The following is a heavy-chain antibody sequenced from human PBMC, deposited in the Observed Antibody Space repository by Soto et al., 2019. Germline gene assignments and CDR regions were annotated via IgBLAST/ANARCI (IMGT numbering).Heavy chain of an antibody. CDR3: ARHSDSTGYFYPHPFDY. J-gene: IGHJ4*02. Sequence: QVQLVQSGAEVKKPGSSVKVSCKASGGTLSTHAIGWVRQAPGQGLEWMGGIIPIFATANYAQKFRGRVTITADKSTNTAYLELSSLRYEDTAIYYCARHSDSTGYFYPHPFDYWGQGNLVTVSS. V-gene: IGHV1-69*06. CDR1: GGTLSTHA. CDR2: IIPIFATA. D-gene: IGHD3-22*01.